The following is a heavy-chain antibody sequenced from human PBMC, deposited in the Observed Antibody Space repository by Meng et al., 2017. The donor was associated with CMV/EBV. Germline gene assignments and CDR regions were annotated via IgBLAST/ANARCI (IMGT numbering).Heavy chain of an antibody. CDR3: ARGDSFWSGYY. CDR2: IIPILGIA. V-gene: IGHV1-69*02. CDR1: GGTFSSYT. D-gene: IGHD3-3*01. Sequence: SVKASCKASGGTFSSYTISWVRQAPGQGLEWMGRIIPILGIANYAQKFQGRVTITADKSTSTAYMELSSLRSEDTAVYYCARGDSFWSGYYWGQGTLVTVSS. J-gene: IGHJ4*02.